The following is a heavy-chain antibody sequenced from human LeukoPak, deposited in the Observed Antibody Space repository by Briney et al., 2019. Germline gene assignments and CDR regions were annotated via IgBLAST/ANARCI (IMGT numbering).Heavy chain of an antibody. CDR2: IYYSGST. CDR3: ARAPGTYYYYYMDV. V-gene: IGHV4-59*01. D-gene: IGHD1-1*01. J-gene: IGHJ6*03. CDR1: GGSISSYY. Sequence: SETLSLTCTVSGGSISSYYWSWIRQPPGKGLEWIGYIYYSGSTNYNPSLKSQVTISVDTSKNQFSLKLSSVTAADTAVYYCARAPGTYYYYYMDVWGKGTTVTVSS.